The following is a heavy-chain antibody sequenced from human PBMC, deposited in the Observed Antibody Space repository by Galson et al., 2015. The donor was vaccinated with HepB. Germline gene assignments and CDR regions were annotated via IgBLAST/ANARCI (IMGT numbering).Heavy chain of an antibody. J-gene: IGHJ2*01. Sequence: SLRLSCAASGFTFSSYWMSWVRQAPGKGLEWVANIKQDGSEKYYVDSVKGRFTISRDNAKNSLYLQMNSLRAEDTAVYYCARDDSITKRYSKLFERYWYFDLWGRGTLVTVSS. V-gene: IGHV3-7*03. CDR2: IKQDGSEK. D-gene: IGHD4-11*01. CDR1: GFTFSSYW. CDR3: ARDDSITKRYSKLFERYWYFDL.